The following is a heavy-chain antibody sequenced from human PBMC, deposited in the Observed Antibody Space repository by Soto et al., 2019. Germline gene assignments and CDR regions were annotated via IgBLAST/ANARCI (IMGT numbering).Heavy chain of an antibody. CDR1: GGSFNDDY. V-gene: IGHV4-34*01. CDR3: ARPTYNSGSPFDY. Sequence: PSETLSLTCAVEGGSFNDDYWSWIRQPPGKGLEWIGEINDSGSTKYNPSLKSRVTISVDTSKNQFSLKLSSVTAADTAVYYCARPTYNSGSPFDYWGQGTLVTVSS. J-gene: IGHJ4*02. D-gene: IGHD1-20*01. CDR2: INDSGST.